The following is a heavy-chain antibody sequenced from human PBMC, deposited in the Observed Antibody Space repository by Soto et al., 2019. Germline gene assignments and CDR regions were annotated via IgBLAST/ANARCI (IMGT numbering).Heavy chain of an antibody. CDR3: SRDPGGVAPYYYYGMDV. CDR1: GGSISSSKW. CDR2: IYHSGTT. V-gene: IGHV4-4*02. D-gene: IGHD2-15*01. Sequence: QVQLQESGPGLVKPSGTLSLTCAVSGGSISSSKWWSWVRQPPGKGLEWIGEIYHSGTTNYNPSLKSPVTISVDKSKNELSLNLRSVTAADTAVYYCSRDPGGVAPYYYYGMDVWGQGTTVTVSS. J-gene: IGHJ6*02.